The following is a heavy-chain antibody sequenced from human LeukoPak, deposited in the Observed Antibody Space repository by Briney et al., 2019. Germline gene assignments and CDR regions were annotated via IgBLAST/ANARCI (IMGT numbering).Heavy chain of an antibody. Sequence: SETLSLTCAVYGGSFSGYYWSWIRQPPGKGLEWIGEINHSGSTNYNPSLKSRVTVSVDTSKNQFSLKLSSVTAADTAVYYCARDARDRYGGCAFGYWGQGTLVTVSS. CDR2: INHSGST. V-gene: IGHV4-34*01. CDR3: ARDARDRYGGCAFGY. J-gene: IGHJ1*01. CDR1: GGSFSGYY. D-gene: IGHD5-12*01.